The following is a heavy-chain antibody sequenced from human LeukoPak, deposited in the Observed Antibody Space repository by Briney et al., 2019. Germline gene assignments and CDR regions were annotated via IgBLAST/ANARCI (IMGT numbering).Heavy chain of an antibody. CDR2: INPNSGGT. V-gene: IGHV1-2*02. D-gene: IGHD3-9*01. CDR3: ARGPGGRKTGTFDY. J-gene: IGHJ4*02. Sequence: ASVKVSCKASGYTFTGYYMHWVRQAPGQGLEWMGWINPNSGGTYYAQKFQGRVTMTRNTSISTAYMELSSLRSEDTAVYYCARGPGGRKTGTFDYWGQGTLVTVSS. CDR1: GYTFTGYY.